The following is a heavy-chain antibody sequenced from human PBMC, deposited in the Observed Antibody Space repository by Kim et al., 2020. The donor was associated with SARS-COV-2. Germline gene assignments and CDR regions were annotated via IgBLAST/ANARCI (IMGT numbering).Heavy chain of an antibody. V-gene: IGHV3-9*01. D-gene: IGHD3-9*01. Sequence: GGSLRLSCAASGFTFDDYAMHWVRQAPGKGLEWVSGISWNSGSIGYADSVKGRFTISRDNAKNSLYLQMNSLRAEDTALYYCAKDSGVLTGYYIWYFDLWGRGTLVTVSS. CDR1: GFTFDDYA. CDR2: ISWNSGSI. CDR3: AKDSGVLTGYYIWYFDL. J-gene: IGHJ2*01.